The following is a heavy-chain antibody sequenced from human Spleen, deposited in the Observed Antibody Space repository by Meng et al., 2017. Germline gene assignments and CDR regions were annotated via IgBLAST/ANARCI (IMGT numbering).Heavy chain of an antibody. V-gene: IGHV4-31*03. J-gene: IGHJ4*02. CDR3: VRQRYCSAGSCYSDY. Sequence: QVQLQESGPGLVKPSQTLSLTCTVSGDSISSGNSYWTWIRQYPGKGLEWIGYIYYSGNTHYNPSLKSRVSISVDTSKNQFSLKLRSVTAADTAVYYCVRQRYCSAGSCYSDYWGQGTLVTVSS. CDR2: IYYSGNT. D-gene: IGHD2-15*01. CDR1: GDSISSGNSY.